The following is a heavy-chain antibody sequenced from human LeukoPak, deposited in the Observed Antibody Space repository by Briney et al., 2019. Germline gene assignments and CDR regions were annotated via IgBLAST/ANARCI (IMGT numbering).Heavy chain of an antibody. CDR2: IGSGGGSI. CDR3: AKELDYYDSSGYLPLDY. J-gene: IGHJ4*02. CDR1: GFTFSSYA. D-gene: IGHD3-22*01. Sequence: GGSLRLSCAASGFTFSSYAMTWVRQAPGKGLEWVSSIGSGGGSIYYADSVKGRFTVSRDNSKNTLYLQMNSLRAEDTAVYYCAKELDYYDSSGYLPLDYWGQGTLVTVSS. V-gene: IGHV3-23*01.